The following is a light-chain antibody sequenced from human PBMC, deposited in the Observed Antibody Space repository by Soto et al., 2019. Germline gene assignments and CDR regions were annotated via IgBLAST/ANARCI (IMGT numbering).Light chain of an antibody. CDR1: QRVSSI. J-gene: IGKJ1*01. V-gene: IGKV3-15*01. Sequence: IVFTHTRCTLHMAXVVRATPSXXXSQRVSSILAWYQQIPGLAPMLLVYGASTRATGIPARFSGSVSGTEFTLTISCLHSEDFAVSYRQAYKNWPPWTFGQET. CDR3: QAYKNWPPWT. CDR2: GAS.